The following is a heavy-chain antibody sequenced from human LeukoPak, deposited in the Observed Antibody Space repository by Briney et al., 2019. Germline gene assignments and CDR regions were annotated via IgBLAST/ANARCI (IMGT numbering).Heavy chain of an antibody. CDR2: INHSGST. D-gene: IGHD2-15*01. CDR3: ASRYCSGGSCASDAFDI. J-gene: IGHJ3*02. CDR1: GGSFSGYY. V-gene: IGHV4-34*01. Sequence: SATLSLTCAVYGGSFSGYYWSWIRQPPGKGLEWIGEINHSGSTNYNPSLKSRVTISVDTSKNQFSLKLSSVTAADTAVYYCASRYCSGGSCASDAFDIWGQGTMVTVSS.